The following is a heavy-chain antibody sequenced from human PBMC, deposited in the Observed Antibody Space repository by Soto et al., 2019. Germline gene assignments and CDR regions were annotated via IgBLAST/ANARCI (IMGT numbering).Heavy chain of an antibody. J-gene: IGHJ6*02. CDR1: GFTSSSYV. V-gene: IGHV3-30*03. CDR3: ARGDPYYGMDV. CDR2: ISYDGSNK. Sequence: QVQLVESGGGVVQPGRSLRLSCEASGFTSSSYVMHWVRQAPGKGQEWVAVISYDGSNKHYADSVKGRFTIYRDNSKNTLYLEMNSLRGEDTAVYSCARGDPYYGMDVWGQGTTVTVSS.